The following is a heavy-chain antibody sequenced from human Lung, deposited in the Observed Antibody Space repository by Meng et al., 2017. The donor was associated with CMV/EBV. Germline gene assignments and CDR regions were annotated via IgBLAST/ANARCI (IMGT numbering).Heavy chain of an antibody. CDR1: GFIVSSKY. D-gene: IGHD1-14*01. J-gene: IGHJ6*02. Sequence: SXKISXAVSGFIVSSKYMTWVRQTPGKGLEWVSIIYTGGSASYADSVKGRFTISRDNSKNTLYLQMNSLRAEDTAVYYCATQAPPGITDKDYFYYGMDVWGQGTTVTVSS. CDR2: IYTGGSA. V-gene: IGHV3-53*01. CDR3: ATQAPPGITDKDYFYYGMDV.